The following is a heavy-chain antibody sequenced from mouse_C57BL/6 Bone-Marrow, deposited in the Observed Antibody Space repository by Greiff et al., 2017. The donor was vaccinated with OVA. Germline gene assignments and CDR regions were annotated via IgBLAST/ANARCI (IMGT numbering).Heavy chain of an antibody. CDR2: IWRGGST. J-gene: IGHJ1*03. V-gene: IGHV2-5*01. Sequence: VKLMESGPGLVQPSQSLSITCTVSGFSLTSYGVHWVRQSPGKGLEWLGVIWRGGSTDYNAAFMSRLSITKDNSKSKVFFKMNSLQADDTAIYYCAKNTRGYWYFDVWGTGTTVTVSS. CDR1: GFSLTSYG. CDR3: AKNTRGYWYFDV.